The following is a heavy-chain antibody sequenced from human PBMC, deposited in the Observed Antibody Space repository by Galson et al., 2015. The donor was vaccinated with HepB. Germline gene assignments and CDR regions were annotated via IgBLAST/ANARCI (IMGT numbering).Heavy chain of an antibody. CDR1: GYTFTKYG. CDR2: INTYNGDT. CDR3: ARDHTIPAGSY. Sequence: SVKVSCKASGYTFTKYGISWVRQAPGQGLEWMGWINTYNGDTEYVQKLQGRVTMTTDTFTNTAYMDLTSLTSDDTAMYYCARDHTIPAGSYRAQGTLVPVSS. V-gene: IGHV1-18*04. J-gene: IGHJ4*02. D-gene: IGHD1-14*01.